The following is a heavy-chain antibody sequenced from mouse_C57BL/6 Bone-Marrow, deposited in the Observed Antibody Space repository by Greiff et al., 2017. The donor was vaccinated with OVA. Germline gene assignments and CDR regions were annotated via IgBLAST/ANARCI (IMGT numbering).Heavy chain of an antibody. CDR3: TLKAFDY. D-gene: IGHD3-2*02. J-gene: IGHJ2*01. Sequence: EVQLVESGAELVRPGASVKLSCTASGFNIKDDYMHWVKQRPEQGLEWIGWIDPENGDTEYASKFQGKATITADTSSNTAYLQLSSLTSEDTAVYYCTLKAFDYWGQGTTLTVSS. CDR2: IDPENGDT. V-gene: IGHV14-4*01. CDR1: GFNIKDDY.